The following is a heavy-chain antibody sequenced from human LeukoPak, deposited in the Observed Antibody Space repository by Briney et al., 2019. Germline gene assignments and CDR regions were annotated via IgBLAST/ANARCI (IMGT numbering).Heavy chain of an antibody. CDR1: GGTFSSYA. D-gene: IGHD2-15*01. Sequence: SVKVACKASGGTFSSYAISRVRQAPGQGLEWMGRIIPTFGTANNAQKIHGRATTTTDESTSTAHMELSSLRSEDTAVYYCARERPRKYCSGGSCPIDYWGQGTLVTVSS. CDR3: ARERPRKYCSGGSCPIDY. V-gene: IGHV1-69*05. J-gene: IGHJ4*02. CDR2: IIPTFGTA.